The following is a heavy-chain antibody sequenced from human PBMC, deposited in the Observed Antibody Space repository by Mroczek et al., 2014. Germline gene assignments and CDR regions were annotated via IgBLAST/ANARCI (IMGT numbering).Heavy chain of an antibody. Sequence: VQLVQSGAEVKKPGASVKVSCKASGYTFTSYDINWVRQATGQGLEWMGWMNPNSGNTGYAQKFQGRVTMTRNTSMSTAYMELSSLRSEDTAVYYCARGRRRVSTSCYHNWFDPWGQGTLVTVSS. J-gene: IGHJ5*02. D-gene: IGHD2-2*01. CDR1: GYTFTSYD. V-gene: IGHV1-8*01. CDR3: ARGRRRVSTSCYHNWFDP. CDR2: MNPNSGNT.